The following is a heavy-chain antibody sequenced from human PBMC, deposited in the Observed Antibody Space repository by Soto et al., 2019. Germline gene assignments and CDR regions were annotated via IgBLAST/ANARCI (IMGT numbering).Heavy chain of an antibody. D-gene: IGHD1-26*01. CDR1: GFTFSSYA. Sequence: GGSLRLSCAASGFTFSSYAMSWVRQAPGKGLEWVSVIGARSGSTYYADSVKGRFTISRDKSKNTLYLQMNSLRVEDTAIYYCAKDLPGELIPTCFDSWGQGTLVTVAS. J-gene: IGHJ5*01. CDR2: IGARSGST. CDR3: AKDLPGELIPTCFDS. V-gene: IGHV3-23*01.